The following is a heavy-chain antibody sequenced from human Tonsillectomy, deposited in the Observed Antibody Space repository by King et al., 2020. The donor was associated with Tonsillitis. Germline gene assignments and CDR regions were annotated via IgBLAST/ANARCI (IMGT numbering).Heavy chain of an antibody. CDR1: GFTFSSYG. J-gene: IGHJ4*02. V-gene: IGHV3-30*02. D-gene: IGHD6-19*01. CDR3: AKDGYSSGGGVDY. CDR2: IRYDGSNE. Sequence: QVQLVESGGGVVQPGGSLRLSCAASGFTFSSYGMHWVRQAPGKGLEWVAFIRYDGSNEYYADSVKGRFTISRDNSKNTLYLQMNSLRAEDTAVYYCAKDGYSSGGGVDYWGQGTLVTVSS.